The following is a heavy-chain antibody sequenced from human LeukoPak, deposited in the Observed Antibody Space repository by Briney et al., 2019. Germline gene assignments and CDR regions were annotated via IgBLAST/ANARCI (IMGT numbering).Heavy chain of an antibody. J-gene: IGHJ3*02. CDR2: IIPILGIA. CDR3: ARGPTPTPYTVSQSFDI. CDR1: GGTFSSYA. D-gene: IGHD4-17*01. V-gene: IGHV1-69*04. Sequence: SVKVSCKASGGTFSSYAISWVRQAPGQGLEWMGRIIPILGIANYAQKFQGRVTITADKSTSTAYMELSSLRSEDTAVYYCARGPTPTPYTVSQSFDIWGQGTMVTVSS.